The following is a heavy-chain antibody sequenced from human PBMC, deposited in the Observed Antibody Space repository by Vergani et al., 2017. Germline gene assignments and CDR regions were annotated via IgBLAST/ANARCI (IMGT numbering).Heavy chain of an antibody. CDR3: ATGRYILWRMSAIDY. Sequence: EVQLVESGGGLVQPGGSLRLSCAASGFTFSSYSMNWVRQAPGKGLEWVSYISSSSSTIYYADSVKGRFTISRDNSKNTLYLQMNSLRAEDTAVYYCATGRYILWRMSAIDYWGQGTLVTVSS. CDR1: GFTFSSYS. D-gene: IGHD2-21*01. V-gene: IGHV3-48*01. J-gene: IGHJ4*02. CDR2: ISSSSSTI.